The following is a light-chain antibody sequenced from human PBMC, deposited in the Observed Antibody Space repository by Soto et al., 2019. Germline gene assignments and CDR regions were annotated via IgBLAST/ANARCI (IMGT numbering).Light chain of an antibody. CDR1: QSINYW. CDR3: QQYNSYPIFT. CDR2: KAS. V-gene: IGKV1-5*03. J-gene: IGKJ3*01. Sequence: DIQITHSRSTLSASVGDRVTITCRASQSINYWLAWYQQRPGKAPKLLINKASTLERGVPSRFSGSGSGTEFTLTISSLQPEDFATYYCQQYNSYPIFTLGPGTKVDIK.